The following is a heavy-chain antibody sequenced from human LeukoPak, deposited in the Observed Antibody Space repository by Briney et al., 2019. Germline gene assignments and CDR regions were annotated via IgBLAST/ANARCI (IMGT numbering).Heavy chain of an antibody. V-gene: IGHV4-34*01. J-gene: IGHJ6*03. Sequence: SETLSLTCAVYGGSFSGYYWSWLRQPPGKGLEWIGEINHSGSTNYNPSLTSRVTISVDTSKNQFSLKLSSVTAADTAVYYCARGWIQLWYPSLSYYMDVWGKGTTVTVSS. CDR3: ARGWIQLWYPSLSYYMDV. D-gene: IGHD5-18*01. CDR1: GGSFSGYY. CDR2: INHSGST.